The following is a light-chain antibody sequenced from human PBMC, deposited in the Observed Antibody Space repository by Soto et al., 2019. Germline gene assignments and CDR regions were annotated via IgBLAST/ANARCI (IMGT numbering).Light chain of an antibody. J-gene: IGKJ3*01. Sequence: EIVLTQSPGTLSLSPGERATLSCRASQSVSSSYLAWYQQKPGQAPRLLIYDASSRATGIPDRFSGSGSGTDFTLTISRLEPEDFAVYYCQQYGSSPLFTFGPETKVDIK. CDR2: DAS. V-gene: IGKV3-20*01. CDR1: QSVSSSY. CDR3: QQYGSSPLFT.